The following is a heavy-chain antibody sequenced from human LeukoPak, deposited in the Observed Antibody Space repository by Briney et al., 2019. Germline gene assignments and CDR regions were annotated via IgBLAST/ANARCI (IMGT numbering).Heavy chain of an antibody. D-gene: IGHD3-10*01. J-gene: IGHJ4*02. V-gene: IGHV3-30*02. CDR3: AKDPHPYGSGLFYYFDY. CDR1: GFTFSSYG. Sequence: GGSLRLSCAASGFTFSSYGMHWVRQAPAQGLDWVAFIPYDGSNKYYADSVKGRFTISRDNSKNTLYLQMNSLRAEDTAVYYCAKDPHPYGSGLFYYFDYWGQGTLVTVSS. CDR2: IPYDGSNK.